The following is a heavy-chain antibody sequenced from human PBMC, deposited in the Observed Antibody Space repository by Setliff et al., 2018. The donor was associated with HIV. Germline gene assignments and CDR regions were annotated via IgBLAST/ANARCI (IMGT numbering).Heavy chain of an antibody. Sequence: KVSCKASGYTFTSYYMHWVRQAPGQGLEWMGIINPSGGSTSYAQKFQGRVTMTRDTSTSTVYMELSSLRSEDTAVYYCARGGYYDSSGKDYYYYYMDVWGKGTTVTVSS. CDR3: ARGGYYDSSGKDYYYYYMDV. CDR2: INPSGGST. V-gene: IGHV1-46*01. CDR1: GYTFTSYY. J-gene: IGHJ6*03. D-gene: IGHD3-22*01.